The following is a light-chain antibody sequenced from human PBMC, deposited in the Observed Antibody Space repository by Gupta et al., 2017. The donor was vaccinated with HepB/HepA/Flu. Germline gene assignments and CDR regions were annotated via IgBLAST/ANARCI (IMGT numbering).Light chain of an antibody. CDR1: QSVSSY. J-gene: IGKJ3*01. Sequence: IVLTQSPATLSLSPGERATLSCRASQSVSSYLAWYQQKPGQAPRLLIYDASNSATGIPARFSGSGSGTDFTLTISSREHEDFAVYYCQQRSAFFTFGHGTKVHI. CDR3: QQRSAFFT. CDR2: DAS. V-gene: IGKV3-11*01.